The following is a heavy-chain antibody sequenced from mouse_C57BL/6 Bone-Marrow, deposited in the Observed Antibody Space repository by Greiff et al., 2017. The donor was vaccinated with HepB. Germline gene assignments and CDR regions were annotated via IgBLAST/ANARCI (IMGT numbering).Heavy chain of an antibody. CDR2: IDPEDGET. Sequence: EVNVVESGAELVKPGASVKLSCTASGFNIKDYYMHWVKQRTEQGLEWIGRIDPEDGETKYAPKFQGKATITADTSSNTAYLQLSRLTSEDTAVYYCARSPLYYGKGYYAMDYWGQGTSVTVSS. CDR1: GFNIKDYY. D-gene: IGHD2-1*01. J-gene: IGHJ4*01. CDR3: ARSPLYYGKGYYAMDY. V-gene: IGHV14-2*01.